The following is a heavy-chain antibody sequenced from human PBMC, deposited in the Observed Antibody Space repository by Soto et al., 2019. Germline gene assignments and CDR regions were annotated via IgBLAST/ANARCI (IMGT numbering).Heavy chain of an antibody. D-gene: IGHD6-13*01. J-gene: IGHJ6*02. Sequence: GGSLRLSCAASGFTFSSYAMSWVRQAPGKGLEWVSAISGSGGSTYYADSVKSRFTISRDNSKNTLYLQMNSLRAEDTAVYYCAKGRVGIAAVYGMDVWGQGTMVTVSS. CDR2: ISGSGGST. V-gene: IGHV3-23*01. CDR3: AKGRVGIAAVYGMDV. CDR1: GFTFSSYA.